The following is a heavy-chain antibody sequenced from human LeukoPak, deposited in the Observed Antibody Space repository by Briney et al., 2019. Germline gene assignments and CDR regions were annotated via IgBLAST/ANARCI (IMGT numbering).Heavy chain of an antibody. D-gene: IGHD4-17*01. J-gene: IGHJ2*01. CDR1: GGSISSYY. CDR3: ARDPGDYNHDWYFDL. V-gene: IGHV4-59*12. Sequence: SETLSLTCTVSGGSISSYYWSWIRQPPGKGLEWIGYIYYSGSTNYNPSLKSRVTISVDTSKNQLSLKLNSVTAADTAVYYCARDPGDYNHDWYFDLWGRGTLVTVSS. CDR2: IYYSGST.